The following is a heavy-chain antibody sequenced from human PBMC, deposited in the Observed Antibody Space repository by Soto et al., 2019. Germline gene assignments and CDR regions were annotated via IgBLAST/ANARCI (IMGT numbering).Heavy chain of an antibody. D-gene: IGHD4-17*01. Sequence: HLVGSGGGLVQPGGSLRLSCAASGFAVSANYLSWVRQAPGKGLEWVSLIYSGGDTDYADSVRGRFTISRDNSKNTLYLQMNSLKAEDTAVYYCATRMTTAPYWGQGALVNVSS. CDR3: ATRMTTAPY. V-gene: IGHV3-66*01. CDR1: GFAVSANY. CDR2: IYSGGDT. J-gene: IGHJ4*02.